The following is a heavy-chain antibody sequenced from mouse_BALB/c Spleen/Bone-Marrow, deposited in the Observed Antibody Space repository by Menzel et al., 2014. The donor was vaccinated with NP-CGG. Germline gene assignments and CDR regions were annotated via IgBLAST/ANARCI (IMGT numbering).Heavy chain of an antibody. V-gene: IGHV1-20*02. CDR1: GYSFTGYF. D-gene: IGHD1-1*01. J-gene: IGHJ2*01. CDR3: ARSGYYGSSYFDY. Sequence: VQLKESGPELVKPGASVKISCKASGYSFTGYFMNWVMQSHGKSLEWIGRINPYNGDTFYNQKFKGKATLTVDKSSGTAHMELRSLASEDSAVYYCARSGYYGSSYFDYWGQGTTLTVSS. CDR2: INPYNGDT.